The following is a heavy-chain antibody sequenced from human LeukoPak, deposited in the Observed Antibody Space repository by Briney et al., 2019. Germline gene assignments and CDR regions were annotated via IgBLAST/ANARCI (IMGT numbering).Heavy chain of an antibody. CDR3: ARDYDFWSGYYSPTRAYFGY. Sequence: GGSLRLSCAASGFTFSGSGMHWVRQAPGKGLEWVTFIRYDGSNKYYTDSVKGRFTISRDNSKNTLYLQMDSLRAEGTAVYYCARDYDFWSGYYSPTRAYFGYWGQGTLVTVSS. D-gene: IGHD3-3*01. CDR1: GFTFSGSG. J-gene: IGHJ4*02. V-gene: IGHV3-30*02. CDR2: IRYDGSNK.